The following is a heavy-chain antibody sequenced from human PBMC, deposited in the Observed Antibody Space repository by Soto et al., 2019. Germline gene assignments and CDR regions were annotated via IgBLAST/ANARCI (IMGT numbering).Heavy chain of an antibody. J-gene: IGHJ6*02. D-gene: IGHD3-10*01. Sequence: SETLSLTCTVSGGSISSGDYYWSWIRQLPGKGLEWIGYIYYSGSTYYNPSLKSRVTISVDTSKNQVSLKLSSVTAADTAVYYCDRGGSGSNPYYYYGMDVWCQGTTVTVSS. CDR3: DRGGSGSNPYYYYGMDV. CDR2: IYYSGST. V-gene: IGHV4-30-4*01. CDR1: GGSISSGDYY.